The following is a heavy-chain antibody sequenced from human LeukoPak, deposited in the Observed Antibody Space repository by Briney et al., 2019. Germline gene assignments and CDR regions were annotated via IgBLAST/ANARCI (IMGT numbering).Heavy chain of an antibody. J-gene: IGHJ4*02. CDR2: INHSGST. D-gene: IGHD3-3*01. CDR3: ARWDQRITIFGVVTAFDY. CDR1: GGSFSGYY. Sequence: SETLSLTCAVYGGSFSGYYWSWIRQPPGKGLEWIGEINHSGSTNYNPSLKSRVTISVDTSKNQFSLKLSSVTATDTAVYYCARWDQRITIFGVVTAFDYWGQGTLVTVSS. V-gene: IGHV4-34*01.